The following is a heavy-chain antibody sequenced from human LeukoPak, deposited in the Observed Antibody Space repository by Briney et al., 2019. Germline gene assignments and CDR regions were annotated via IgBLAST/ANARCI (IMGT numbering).Heavy chain of an antibody. CDR3: TRDLRYFDLDY. J-gene: IGHJ4*02. CDR1: GFTFSNYW. V-gene: IGHV3-74*01. D-gene: IGHD3-9*01. CDR2: INSDGSST. Sequence: GGSLRLSCAASGFTFSNYWMHWVRQAPGKGLVWVSRINSDGSSTSYADSVKGRFTISRDNAKSTLFLQMSSLRVEDTAVYYCTRDLRYFDLDYWGRGSLVIVSS.